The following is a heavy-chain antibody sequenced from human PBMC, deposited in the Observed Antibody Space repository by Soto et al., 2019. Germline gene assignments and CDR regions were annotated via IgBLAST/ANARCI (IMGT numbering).Heavy chain of an antibody. Sequence: PGWALRLSCVASGFTFRNYAMNWVPQAPGKGLECVSAIVGSGGSTYYADSVKGRFTISRDDPKNTLYLQMNSLRPEDTAVYCCAKSNTYCSGGSCSEYFQHWGQGTLVTLS. CDR1: GFTFRNYA. CDR3: AKSNTYCSGGSCSEYFQH. V-gene: IGHV3-23*01. CDR2: IVGSGGST. D-gene: IGHD2-15*01. J-gene: IGHJ1*01.